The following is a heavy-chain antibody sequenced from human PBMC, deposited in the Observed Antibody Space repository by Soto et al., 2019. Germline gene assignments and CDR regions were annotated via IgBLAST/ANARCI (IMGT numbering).Heavy chain of an antibody. CDR1: GFTFSSYG. J-gene: IGHJ3*02. V-gene: IGHV3-33*01. CDR3: ARQAFDI. CDR2: IWYDGSNK. Sequence: GGSLRLSCAASGFTFSSYGMHWVRQAPGKGLEWVAVIWYDGSNKYYADSVKGRVTISVDTSKNQFSLRLSSVTAADTAVYYCARQAFDIWGQGTMVTVSS.